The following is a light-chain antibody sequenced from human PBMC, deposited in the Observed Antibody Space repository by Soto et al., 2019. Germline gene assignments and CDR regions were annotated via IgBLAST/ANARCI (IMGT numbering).Light chain of an antibody. CDR1: SSSKW. Sequence: DIQMTQSPSTLAASVGETVTMTCRSSSKWLAWYQKKPGKAPKLLLYDVSNLERGVPPRFSGSTSGAESTLTITGLQPDDLGTYYCQHTTDFTFGQGTKVEIK. V-gene: IGKV1-5*01. CDR3: QHTTDFT. J-gene: IGKJ2*01. CDR2: DVS.